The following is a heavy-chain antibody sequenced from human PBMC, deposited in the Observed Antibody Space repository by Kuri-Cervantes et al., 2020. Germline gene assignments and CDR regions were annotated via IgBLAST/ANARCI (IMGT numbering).Heavy chain of an antibody. D-gene: IGHD6-19*01. CDR2: ISYDGSNK. CDR3: ARVPVAGTWGHSFDY. V-gene: IGHV3-30*03. CDR1: GFTFSSYG. J-gene: IGHJ4*02. Sequence: GGFLRLYSAASGFTFSSYGMHWVRQAPGKGLEWVAVISYDGSNKYYADSVKGRFTISRDNSKNTLYLQMNSLRAEDTAVYYCARVPVAGTWGHSFDYWGQGTLVTVSS.